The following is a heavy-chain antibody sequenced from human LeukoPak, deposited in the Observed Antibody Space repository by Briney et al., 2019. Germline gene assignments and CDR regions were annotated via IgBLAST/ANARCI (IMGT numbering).Heavy chain of an antibody. V-gene: IGHV4-30-2*01. D-gene: IGHD2-2*01. CDR2: IYHSGGT. J-gene: IGHJ6*02. CDR3: ARDGLSGSSTSYYYYGMDV. Sequence: KTSETLSLTCAVSGGSISSGGYSWSWIRQPPGKGLEWIGYIYHSGGTYYNPSLKSRVTISVDTSKNQFSLKLSSVTAADTAVYYCARDGLSGSSTSYYYYGMDVWGQGTTVTVSS. CDR1: GGSISSGGYS.